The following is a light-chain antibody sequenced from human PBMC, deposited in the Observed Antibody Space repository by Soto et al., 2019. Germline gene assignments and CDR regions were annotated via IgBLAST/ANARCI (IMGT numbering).Light chain of an antibody. CDR3: ATWDDSLNGWV. CDR2: SSH. CDR1: SSNIGSYI. J-gene: IGLJ3*02. V-gene: IGLV1-44*01. Sequence: QSVLTQPPSASGTPGQKVTISCSGSSSNIGSYIVNWYQHLPGAAPQLLIYSSHLRPSGVPDRFSGSKSGTSASLAISGLQSEDEADYYCATWDDSLNGWVFGGGTKLTVL.